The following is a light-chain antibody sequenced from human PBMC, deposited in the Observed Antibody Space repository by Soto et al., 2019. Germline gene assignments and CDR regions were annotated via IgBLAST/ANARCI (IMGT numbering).Light chain of an antibody. V-gene: IGKV4-1*01. CDR1: QSVLYSSNNKNY. Sequence: DIVVTQYPDSLAVSLGERATINCKSSQSVLYSSNNKNYLAWYQQTPGQPPKLLIYWASTRESGVPDRFSGSGSGTDSTPTITSLQAEDVVDYYCQQDESTPPTFGQGTKLEIK. CDR3: QQDESTPPT. CDR2: WAS. J-gene: IGKJ2*01.